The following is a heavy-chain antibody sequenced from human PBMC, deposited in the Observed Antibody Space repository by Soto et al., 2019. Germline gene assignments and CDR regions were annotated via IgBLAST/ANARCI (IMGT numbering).Heavy chain of an antibody. Sequence: SETLSLTCTVSGGSITSSSYYWGWIRQPPGKGLEWIGSIYFSGSTYYNPSLKSRVTISVDTSKNQFSLKLSSVTAADTAVYYCASQRGGWYYAFDIWGQGQWSPSPQ. J-gene: IGHJ3*02. V-gene: IGHV4-39*01. CDR1: GGSITSSSYY. D-gene: IGHD6-19*01. CDR2: IYFSGST. CDR3: ASQRGGWYYAFDI.